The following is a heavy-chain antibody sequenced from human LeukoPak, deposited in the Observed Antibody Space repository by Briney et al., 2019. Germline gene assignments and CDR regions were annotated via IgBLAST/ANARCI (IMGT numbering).Heavy chain of an antibody. D-gene: IGHD2-2*01. CDR2: IYYSGST. V-gene: IGHV4-30-4*01. J-gene: IGHJ4*02. CDR3: ARDRVPAAEPGYFDY. Sequence: PSETPSLTCTVSGGSISSGDYYWIWIRQPPGKGLEWIGYIYYSGSTYYNPSLKSRVTISVDTSKNQFSLKLSSVTAADTAVYYCARDRVPAAEPGYFDYWGQGTLVTVSS. CDR1: GGSISSGDYY.